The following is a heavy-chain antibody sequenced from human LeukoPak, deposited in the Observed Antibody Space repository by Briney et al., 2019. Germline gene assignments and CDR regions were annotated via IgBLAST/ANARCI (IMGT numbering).Heavy chain of an antibody. J-gene: IGHJ4*02. Sequence: PGGSLRLSCAASGFTFSSYNMNWVRQAPGKGLEWVSSISSSSSYIYYADSVKGRFTISRDNAKNSLYLQTNSLRAEDTAVYYCARVPLRGSWYPTYWGQGTLVTVSS. V-gene: IGHV3-21*01. CDR3: ARVPLRGSWYPTY. D-gene: IGHD6-13*01. CDR2: ISSSSSYI. CDR1: GFTFSSYN.